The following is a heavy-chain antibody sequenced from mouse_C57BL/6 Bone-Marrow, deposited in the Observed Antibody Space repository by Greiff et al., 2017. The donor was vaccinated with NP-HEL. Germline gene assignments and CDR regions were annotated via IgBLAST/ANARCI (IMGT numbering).Heavy chain of an antibody. Sequence: VQLQQSGAELVKPGASVKLSCKASGYTFTSYWMHWVKQRPGRGLEWIGRIDPNSGGTTYNETFKSKATLTVDKPSSTAYMQLSSMTAEDSADYYCARAYDYDAWFAYWGQGTLVTVSA. J-gene: IGHJ3*01. CDR2: IDPNSGGT. V-gene: IGHV1-72*01. CDR1: GYTFTSYW. CDR3: ARAYDYDAWFAY. D-gene: IGHD2-4*01.